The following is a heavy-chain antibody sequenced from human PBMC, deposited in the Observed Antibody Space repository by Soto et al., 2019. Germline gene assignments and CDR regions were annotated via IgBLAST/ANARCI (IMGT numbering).Heavy chain of an antibody. V-gene: IGHV4-39*01. CDR1: GDSISTSHYY. J-gene: IGHJ3*01. Sequence: QLQLQESGPGLVKPSETLSLTCTVSGDSISTSHYYWGWIRQPPGKGLGWIGSIYKSGSTYYNPSLKSRVSMSVDTSKNQISLKLSSVTAADTAVYYCARPGYYDDSGYWRSPFDFWGQGTVVTVSS. D-gene: IGHD3-22*01. CDR3: ARPGYYDDSGYWRSPFDF. CDR2: IYKSGST.